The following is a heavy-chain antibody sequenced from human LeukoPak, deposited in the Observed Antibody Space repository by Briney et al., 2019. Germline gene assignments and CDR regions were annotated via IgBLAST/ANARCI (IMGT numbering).Heavy chain of an antibody. CDR3: ARGRFLIAVAGTSWFDP. V-gene: IGHV1-2*06. CDR1: GYTFTGYY. D-gene: IGHD6-19*01. CDR2: INPNSGGT. J-gene: IGHJ5*02. Sequence: ASVKVSCTASGYTFTGYYMHWVRQVPGQGLEWMGRINPNSGGTNYAQKFQGRVTMTRDTSISTAYMELSRLRSDDTAVYYCARGRFLIAVAGTSWFDPWGQGTLVTVSS.